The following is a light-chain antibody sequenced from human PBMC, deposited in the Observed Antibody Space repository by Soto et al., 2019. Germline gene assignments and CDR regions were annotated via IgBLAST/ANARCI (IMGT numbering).Light chain of an antibody. Sequence: EIVLTQSPGTLSLSPGERATLSCRASQSVSSSYLAWYQQKPGQAPSLLIYDASSRATGIPDWFSGSGSGTDFTLTISRLEPEDFAVYYCQQYGSAPQTFGQGTKVEIK. J-gene: IGKJ1*01. CDR2: DAS. V-gene: IGKV3-20*01. CDR1: QSVSSSY. CDR3: QQYGSAPQT.